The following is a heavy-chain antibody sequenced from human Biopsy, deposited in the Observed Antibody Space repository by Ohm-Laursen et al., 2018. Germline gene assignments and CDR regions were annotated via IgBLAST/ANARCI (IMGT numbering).Heavy chain of an antibody. Sequence: SLRLSCTATGFTFSRSVMHWVRQVPGKGLMWVSRIHGDERGATYAEPVKGRFTISRDNAKNTLHLQMNSLRAEDTAVYYCTGDSGGLGDYWGQGTLVTVSS. CDR1: GFTFSRSV. J-gene: IGHJ4*02. CDR2: IHGDERGA. D-gene: IGHD2-8*02. CDR3: TGDSGGLGDY. V-gene: IGHV3-74*03.